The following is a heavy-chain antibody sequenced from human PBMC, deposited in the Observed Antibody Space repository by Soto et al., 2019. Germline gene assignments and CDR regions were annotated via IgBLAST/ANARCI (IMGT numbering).Heavy chain of an antibody. J-gene: IGHJ4*02. CDR1: GFTFSSYW. V-gene: IGHV3-7*03. D-gene: IGHD3-3*01. CDR3: AKANGYDFWSGYNTPSFDY. Sequence: GGSLRLSCAASGFTFSSYWMSWVRQAPGKGLEWVANIKQDGSEKYYVDSVKGRFTISRDNSKNTLYLQMNSLRAEDTAVYYCAKANGYDFWSGYNTPSFDYWGQGTLVTVSS. CDR2: IKQDGSEK.